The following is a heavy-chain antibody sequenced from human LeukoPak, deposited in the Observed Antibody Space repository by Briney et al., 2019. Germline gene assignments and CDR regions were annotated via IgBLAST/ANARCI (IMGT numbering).Heavy chain of an antibody. V-gene: IGHV4-61*02. D-gene: IGHD6-19*01. Sequence: PSETLSLTCTVSGGSFSSGNYYWSWIRQPAGKGLEWIGRINTSGSTNYNPSLKSRVTMSVDTSKNQFSLALSSVTAADTAVYYCARASSGWYYFDYWGQGTLVTVSS. CDR2: INTSGST. CDR1: GGSFSSGNYY. J-gene: IGHJ4*02. CDR3: ARASSGWYYFDY.